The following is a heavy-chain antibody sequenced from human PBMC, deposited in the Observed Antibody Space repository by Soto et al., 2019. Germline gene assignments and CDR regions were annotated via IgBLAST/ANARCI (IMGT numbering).Heavy chain of an antibody. V-gene: IGHV3-30*18. J-gene: IGHJ4*02. CDR2: ISYDGSNE. CDR1: GFTFSDYG. D-gene: IGHD6-19*01. CDR3: AKDEKSGWSMGILDS. Sequence: GGSLRLSCAASGFTFSDYGLHWVRQAPGKGLEWVAIISYDGSNEFYADSVEGRFTISRDYSKNTLYLQMRSLRPEDTGVYYCAKDEKSGWSMGILDSWGQGTLVTVSS.